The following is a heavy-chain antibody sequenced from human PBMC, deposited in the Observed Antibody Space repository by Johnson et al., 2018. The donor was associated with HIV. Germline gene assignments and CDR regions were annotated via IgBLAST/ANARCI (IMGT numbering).Heavy chain of an antibody. V-gene: IGHV3-66*01. CDR1: GFTVSRNY. CDR2: ISSGGGT. CDR3: ASAVPGRSSLDGFDF. D-gene: IGHD3-16*02. Sequence: VLLVESGGGLVQPGGSLRLACAASGFTVSRNYMSWVRQAPGKGLEWVSVISSGGGTYYADSVKGRFTISRDNSKNTLYLQMNSLRAEDTAAYYCASAVPGRSSLDGFDFWGQGTMVTVSS. J-gene: IGHJ3*01.